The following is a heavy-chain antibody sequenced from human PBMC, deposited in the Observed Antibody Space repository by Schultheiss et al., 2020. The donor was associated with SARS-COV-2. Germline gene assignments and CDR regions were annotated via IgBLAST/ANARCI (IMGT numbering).Heavy chain of an antibody. CDR1: GFTFSSYA. D-gene: IGHD3-22*01. Sequence: GGSLRLSCAASGFTFSSYAMSWVRQAPGKGLEWVSAISGSGGSTYYADSVKGRFTISRDNSKNTLYLQMNSLRAEDTAVYYCAGDLNYYDSSGYWVEPEYFQHWGQGTLVTVSS. CDR2: ISGSGGST. CDR3: AGDLNYYDSSGYWVEPEYFQH. V-gene: IGHV3-23*01. J-gene: IGHJ1*01.